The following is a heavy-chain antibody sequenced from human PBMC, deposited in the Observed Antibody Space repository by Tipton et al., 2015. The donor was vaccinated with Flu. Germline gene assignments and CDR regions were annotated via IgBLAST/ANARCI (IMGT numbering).Heavy chain of an antibody. CDR3: SRGRLGYCSGGVWGLDA. J-gene: IGHJ5*02. CDR2: MNPNSGNT. CDR1: GYTFTSYD. D-gene: IGHD2-8*02. Sequence: QLVQSGAEVKKPGASVKVSFNASGYTFTSYDINWVRQATGQGLEWLGWMNPNSGNTGYAQKFQGRVTMTGNTSISTASMELSSRRSEDTAVCYCSRGRLGYCSGGVWGLDAWGQRTLGAVS. V-gene: IGHV1-8*01.